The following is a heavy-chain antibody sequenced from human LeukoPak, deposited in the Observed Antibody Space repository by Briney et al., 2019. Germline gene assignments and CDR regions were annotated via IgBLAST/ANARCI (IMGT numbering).Heavy chain of an antibody. CDR3: ARHPPQYCSGTSCYDY. CDR2: IYHTGST. J-gene: IGHJ4*02. D-gene: IGHD2-2*01. Sequence: SETLSLTCAVSGYSISSGYYWGWVRQPPGKGLDWIGTIYHTGSTHYNPSLKSRVTISVETSKNQFSLKMSSVTAADTAVYYCARHPPQYCSGTSCYDYWGQGTLVTVSS. CDR1: GYSISSGYY. V-gene: IGHV4-38-2*01.